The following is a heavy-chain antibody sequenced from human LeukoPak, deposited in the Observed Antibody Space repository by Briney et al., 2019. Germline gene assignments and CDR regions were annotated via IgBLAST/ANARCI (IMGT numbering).Heavy chain of an antibody. V-gene: IGHV1-69*05. Sequence: SVKVSCKASGGTFTNYAFNWVRQAPGQGLEWMGRIIPIFDSAHYAQRFQGRITITTDESSTTAYMTLSSLTSDDTAVYYCASQDASIYSESSTSPTYSDWGQGTLVTASS. CDR2: IIPIFDSA. D-gene: IGHD3-22*01. CDR1: GGTFTNYA. J-gene: IGHJ4*02. CDR3: ASQDASIYSESSTSPTYSD.